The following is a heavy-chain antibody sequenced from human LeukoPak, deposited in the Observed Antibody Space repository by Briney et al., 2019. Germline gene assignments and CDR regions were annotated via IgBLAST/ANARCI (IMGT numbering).Heavy chain of an antibody. D-gene: IGHD2-2*01. Sequence: NPSETLSLTCTVSGGSISSYYWSWIRQPPGKGLEWIGYIYYSGSTNYNPSLKSRVTISVDTSKNQFSLKLSSVTAADTAVYYCARREAQPMWGQGTMVVVSS. V-gene: IGHV4-59*08. CDR2: IYYSGST. J-gene: IGHJ3*02. CDR3: ARREAQPM. CDR1: GGSISSYY.